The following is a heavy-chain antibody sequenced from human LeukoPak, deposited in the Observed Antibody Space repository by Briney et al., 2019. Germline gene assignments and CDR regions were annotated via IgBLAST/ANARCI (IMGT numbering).Heavy chain of an antibody. Sequence: SVKVSCKASGGTFSSYAISWVRQAPGQGLEWMGGIIPIFGTANYAQKFQGRVTITADKSTSTAYMELSSLRSEDTAVYYCARGRYGLVVLDYWGQGTLVTVSS. CDR2: IIPIFGTA. D-gene: IGHD3-22*01. CDR1: GGTFSSYA. J-gene: IGHJ4*02. CDR3: ARGRYGLVVLDY. V-gene: IGHV1-69*06.